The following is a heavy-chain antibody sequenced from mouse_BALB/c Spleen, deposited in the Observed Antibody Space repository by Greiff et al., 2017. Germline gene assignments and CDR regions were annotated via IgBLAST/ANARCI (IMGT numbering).Heavy chain of an antibody. CDR1: GFTFSSYA. J-gene: IGHJ2*01. CDR2: ISSGGSYT. CDR3: ARVGGPYYFDY. V-gene: IGHV5-9-4*01. Sequence: EVQVVESGGGLVKPGGSLKLSCAASGFTFSSYAMSWVRQSPEKRLEWVAEISSGGSYTYYPDTVTGRFTISRDNAKNTLYLEMSSLRSEDTAMYYCARVGGPYYFDYWGQGTTLTVSS.